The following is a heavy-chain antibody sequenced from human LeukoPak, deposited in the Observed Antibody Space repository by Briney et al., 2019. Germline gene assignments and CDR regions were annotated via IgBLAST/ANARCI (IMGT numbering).Heavy chain of an antibody. CDR3: ARVALVGASPNRWFDP. D-gene: IGHD1-26*01. J-gene: IGHJ5*02. V-gene: IGHV3-74*01. Sequence: PGGSLRLFCAASGFTFSSYWMHWVRQAPGKGLVWVSRINSDGSSTSYADSVKGRFTISRDNAKNTLYLQMDSLRAEDTAVYYCARVALVGASPNRWFDPWGQGTLVTVSS. CDR1: GFTFSSYW. CDR2: INSDGSST.